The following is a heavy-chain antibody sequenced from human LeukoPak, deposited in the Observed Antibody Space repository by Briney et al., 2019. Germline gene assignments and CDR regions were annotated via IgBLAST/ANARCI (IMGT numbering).Heavy chain of an antibody. CDR1: GGSISSYY. D-gene: IGHD4-17*01. V-gene: IGHV4-4*09. Sequence: SETLSLTCTVSGGSISSYYWSWIRQPPGKGLEWIGYIYTSGSTNYNPSLKSRVTISVDTSKNQFSLKLSSVTAADTAVYYCARHGTTVTTHFQDYYYMDVWGKGTTVTVSS. J-gene: IGHJ6*03. CDR3: ARHGTTVTTHFQDYYYMDV. CDR2: IYTSGST.